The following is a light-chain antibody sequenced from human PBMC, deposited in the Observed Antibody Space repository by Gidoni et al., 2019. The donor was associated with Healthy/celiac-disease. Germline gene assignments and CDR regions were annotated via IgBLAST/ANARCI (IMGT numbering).Light chain of an antibody. Sequence: DIVMTQTPLTLPVTPGEPASISCRSSQSILDSDDGNTYLDWYLQKPGQSPQLLIYTLSYRASGVPVRFSGSRSGTNFTLKISRLEAADVGLCFCMQRIELPCTFGPGTKVDIK. V-gene: IGKV2-40*01. CDR3: MQRIELPCT. CDR1: QSILDSDDGNTY. CDR2: TLS. J-gene: IGKJ3*01.